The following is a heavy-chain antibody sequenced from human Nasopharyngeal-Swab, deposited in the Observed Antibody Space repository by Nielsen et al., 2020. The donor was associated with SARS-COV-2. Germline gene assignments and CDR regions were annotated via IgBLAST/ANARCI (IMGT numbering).Heavy chain of an antibody. CDR2: IYYSGST. V-gene: IGHV4-59*01. CDR3: ARGEMATTSFDY. D-gene: IGHD5-24*01. J-gene: IGHJ4*02. CDR1: GGSISSYY. Sequence: SETLSLTCTVSGGSISSYYWSWIRQPPGKGLEWIGYIYYSGSTNYNPSLKSRATISVDTSKNQFSLKLSSVTAADTAVYYCARGEMATTSFDYWGQGTLVTVSS.